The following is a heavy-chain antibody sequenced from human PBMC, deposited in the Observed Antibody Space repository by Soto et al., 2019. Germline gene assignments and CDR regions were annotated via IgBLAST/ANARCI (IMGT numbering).Heavy chain of an antibody. V-gene: IGHV3-48*02. CDR2: ITSTSSTR. D-gene: IGHD3-10*01. CDR3: ARRITMVRGPYYYYAMDV. Sequence: HPGGSLRLSCAASGFTFSSHSMIWVRQAPGKGLEWISHITSTSSTRSYADSVRGRFTISRDNAKDSLCLQMNSLRDEDTAVYYCARRITMVRGPYYYYAMDVWGQGTTVTVSS. CDR1: GFTFSSHS. J-gene: IGHJ6*02.